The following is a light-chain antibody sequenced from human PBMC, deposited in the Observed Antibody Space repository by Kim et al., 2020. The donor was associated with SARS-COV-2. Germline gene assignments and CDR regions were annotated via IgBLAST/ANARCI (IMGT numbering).Light chain of an antibody. CDR3: SSYTSTRTVV. CDR1: SSDIGGYNY. J-gene: IGLJ2*01. Sequence: QSALTQPASVSGSPGQSITISCTGTSSDIGGYNYVSWYQLHPGKAPKLMIYEVTDRPSGVSNRFSGSKSGNTASLTISGLQAEDEADYYCSSYTSTRTVVFGGGTQLTVL. V-gene: IGLV2-14*01. CDR2: EVT.